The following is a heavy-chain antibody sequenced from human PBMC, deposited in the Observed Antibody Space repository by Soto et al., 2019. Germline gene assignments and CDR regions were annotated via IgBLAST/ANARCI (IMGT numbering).Heavy chain of an antibody. CDR2: IYYSWRS. CDR3: ARGNSHSAH. CDR1: GGAVSIDSNF. V-gene: IGHV4-61*01. D-gene: IGHD1-1*01. Sequence: SETLPLTCTVSGGAVSIDSNFLSWIRQPPGKGLEWIGYIYYSWRSRYNPSLESRVTISIDSSKNQVSLTLTSVTAADTAVYYSARGNSHSAHW. J-gene: IGHJ1*01.